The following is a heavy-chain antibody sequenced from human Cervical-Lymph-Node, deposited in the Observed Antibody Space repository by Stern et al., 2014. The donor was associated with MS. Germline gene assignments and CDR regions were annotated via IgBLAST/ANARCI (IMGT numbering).Heavy chain of an antibody. J-gene: IGHJ4*02. CDR1: GFSFSRYG. CDR3: ARSRLTDYDSSGFDY. D-gene: IGHD3-22*01. V-gene: IGHV3-33*01. Sequence: VQLVESGGGVVQPGRSLRLSCVASGFSFSRYGMHWVRQAPDRGLEWVAVIWYDETDNYYADSVKGRCSISRDDSKNTMYLQMNNVRVEDTAVYFCARSRLTDYDSSGFDYWGQGTLVTVSS. CDR2: IWYDETDN.